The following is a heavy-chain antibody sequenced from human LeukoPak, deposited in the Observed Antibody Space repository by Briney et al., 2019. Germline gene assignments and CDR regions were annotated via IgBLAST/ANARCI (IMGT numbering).Heavy chain of an antibody. V-gene: IGHV1-3*01. CDR2: INAGNGNT. J-gene: IGHJ4*02. Sequence: ASVKVSCKASGYTFTSYAMHWVRQAPGQRLEWMGWINAGNGNTKYSQKFQGRVTITRDTSASTAYMELSSLRSEDTAVYYCARGPKNYYDSSGHYSIWGQGTLVTVSS. CDR1: GYTFTSYA. D-gene: IGHD3-22*01. CDR3: ARGPKNYYDSSGHYSI.